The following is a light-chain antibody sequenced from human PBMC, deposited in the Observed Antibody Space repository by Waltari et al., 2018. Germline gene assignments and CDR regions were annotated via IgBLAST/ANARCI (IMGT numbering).Light chain of an antibody. CDR1: QGISSL. Sequence: DIQLTQSPSFLSASVGDRVTITCRSSQGISSLLAWYQQKAGKAPQLLIHTASTVQGVVPSRFSGSGSGTDFTLTISSLQPEDFATYYCQQRHSYPITFGQGTRLDIK. J-gene: IGKJ5*01. CDR2: TAS. V-gene: IGKV1-9*01. CDR3: QQRHSYPIT.